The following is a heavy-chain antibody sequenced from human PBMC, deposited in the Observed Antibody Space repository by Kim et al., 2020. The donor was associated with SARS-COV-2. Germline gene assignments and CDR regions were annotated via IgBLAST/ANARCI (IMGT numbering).Heavy chain of an antibody. CDR1: GFTFSSYG. Sequence: GGSLRLSCAASGFTFSSYGMHWVRQAPGKGLEWVAVISYDGSNKYYADSVKGRLTISRDNSKNTLYLQMNSLRAEDTAVYYCAKSHGGGYYYGMDVWGQGTTVTVSS. J-gene: IGHJ6*02. D-gene: IGHD3-16*01. V-gene: IGHV3-30*18. CDR3: AKSHGGGYYYGMDV. CDR2: ISYDGSNK.